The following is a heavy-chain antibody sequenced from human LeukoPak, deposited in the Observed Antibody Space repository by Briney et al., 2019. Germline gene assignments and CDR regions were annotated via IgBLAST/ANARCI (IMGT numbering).Heavy chain of an antibody. Sequence: GRSLRLSCAASGFTFSSYGMHWVRQAPGKGLEWVAVISYDGSNKYYADSVKGRFTISRDNSKNTPYLQMNSLRAEDTAVYYCAKGLLLGMTTVTTPYGYWGQGTLVTVSS. J-gene: IGHJ4*02. V-gene: IGHV3-30*18. CDR1: GFTFSSYG. CDR2: ISYDGSNK. D-gene: IGHD4-17*01. CDR3: AKGLLLGMTTVTTPYGY.